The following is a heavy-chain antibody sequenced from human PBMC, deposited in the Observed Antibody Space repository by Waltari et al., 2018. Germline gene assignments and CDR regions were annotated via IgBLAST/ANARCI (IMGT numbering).Heavy chain of an antibody. Sequence: QVQLQQWGAGLLKPSETLSLTCAVYGGSFSGYYWSWIRQPPGKGLEWIGEINHSGSTNYNPSIKSGVTIAVDTTKNQFSLKLSSVTAAETAVYYCARGARSFGITLGHFDLWGRGTLVTVSS. J-gene: IGHJ2*01. D-gene: IGHD3-3*01. CDR3: ARGARSFGITLGHFDL. CDR2: INHSGST. V-gene: IGHV4-34*01. CDR1: GGSFSGYY.